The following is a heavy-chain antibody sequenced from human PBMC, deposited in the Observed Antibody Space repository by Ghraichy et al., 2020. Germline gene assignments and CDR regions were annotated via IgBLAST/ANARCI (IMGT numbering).Heavy chain of an antibody. CDR3: ARKRWLQLDAFDI. J-gene: IGHJ3*02. Sequence: SETLSLTCAVYGGSFSGYYWSWIRQPPGKGLEWIGEINHSGSTNYNPSLKSRVTISVDTSKNQFSLKLSSVTAADTAVYYCARKRWLQLDAFDIWGQGTMVTVSS. CDR2: INHSGST. V-gene: IGHV4-34*01. D-gene: IGHD5-24*01. CDR1: GGSFSGYY.